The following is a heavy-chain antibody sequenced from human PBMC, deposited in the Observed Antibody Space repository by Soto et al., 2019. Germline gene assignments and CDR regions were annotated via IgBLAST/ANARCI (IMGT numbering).Heavy chain of an antibody. CDR3: ARDKDTAMVAYYFDY. Sequence: GGSLRLSCAASGFTFSSYGMHWVRQAPGKGLEWVAVIWYDGSNKYYADSVKGRFTISRDNSKNTLYLQMNSLRAEDTAVYYCARDKDTAMVAYYFDYWGQGTLVTVSS. CDR1: GFTFSSYG. CDR2: IWYDGSNK. V-gene: IGHV3-33*01. J-gene: IGHJ4*02. D-gene: IGHD5-18*01.